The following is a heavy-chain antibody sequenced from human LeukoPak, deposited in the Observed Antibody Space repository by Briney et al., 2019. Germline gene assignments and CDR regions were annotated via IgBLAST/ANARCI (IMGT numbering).Heavy chain of an antibody. V-gene: IGHV4-34*01. CDR2: INHSGST. J-gene: IGHJ5*02. CDR1: GGSFSGYY. Sequence: SETLSLTCAVYGGSFSGYYWSWIRQPPGKGLEWIGEINHSGSTNYNLSLKSRVTISVDTSKNQFSLKLSSVTAADTAVYYCARGSSGWYSHWFDPWGQGTLVTVSS. CDR3: ARGSSGWYSHWFDP. D-gene: IGHD6-19*01.